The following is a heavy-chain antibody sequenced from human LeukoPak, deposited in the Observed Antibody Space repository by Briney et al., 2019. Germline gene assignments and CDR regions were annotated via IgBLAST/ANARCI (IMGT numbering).Heavy chain of an antibody. CDR3: ARVGALRFLDV. Sequence: SETLSLTCTVSGGSISSYYWSWIRQPPGKGLEWIGYIYYSGSTNYNPSLKSRVTISVDTSKNQFSLKLSSVTAADTAVYYCARVGALRFLDVWGQGTLVTVSS. V-gene: IGHV4-59*01. D-gene: IGHD3-3*01. CDR2: IYYSGST. CDR1: GGSISSYY. J-gene: IGHJ4*02.